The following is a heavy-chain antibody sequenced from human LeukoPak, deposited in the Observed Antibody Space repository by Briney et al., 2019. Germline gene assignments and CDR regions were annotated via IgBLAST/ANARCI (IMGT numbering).Heavy chain of an antibody. CDR1: GFTFSSYG. J-gene: IGHJ5*02. CDR3: ARGIGEA. V-gene: IGHV3-74*01. D-gene: IGHD1-26*01. CDR2: INSDGSST. Sequence: PGGSLRLSCAASGFTFSSYGMSWVRQAPGKGLVWVSRINSDGSSTTYADSVRGRFTISRDDAKNTLYLQMNSLGAEDTAVYYCARGIGEAWGQGILVTVSS.